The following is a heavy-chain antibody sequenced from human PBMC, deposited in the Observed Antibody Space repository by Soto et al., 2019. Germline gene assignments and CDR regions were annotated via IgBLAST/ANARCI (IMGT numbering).Heavy chain of an antibody. CDR1: GFTFSSYS. CDR2: ISSSSSTI. CDR3: ARDLDDYVWGSPLDY. J-gene: IGHJ4*02. D-gene: IGHD3-16*01. V-gene: IGHV3-48*01. Sequence: PGGSLRLSCAASGFTFSSYSMNWVRQAPGKGLEWVSYISSSSSTIYYADYVKGRFNISRDNAKNSLYLQMNSLRAEDTAVYYCARDLDDYVWGSPLDYWGQGTLVTVSS.